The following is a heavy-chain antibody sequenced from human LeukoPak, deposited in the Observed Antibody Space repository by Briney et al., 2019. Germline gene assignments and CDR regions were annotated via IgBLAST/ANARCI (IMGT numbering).Heavy chain of an antibody. CDR1: GGTFSSYT. CDR2: IIPILGIA. D-gene: IGHD2-15*01. Sequence: SVKVSCKASGGTFSSYTISWVRQAPGQGLEWMGRIIPILGIANYAQKFQGRVTITADKSTSTAYMELSSLRSEDTAVYYCARVDCSGGSCLFDLWGQGTLVTVSS. V-gene: IGHV1-69*02. CDR3: ARVDCSGGSCLFDL. J-gene: IGHJ5*02.